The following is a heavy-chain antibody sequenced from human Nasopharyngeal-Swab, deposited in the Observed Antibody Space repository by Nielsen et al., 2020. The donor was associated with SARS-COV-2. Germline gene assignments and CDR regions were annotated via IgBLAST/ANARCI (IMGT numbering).Heavy chain of an antibody. CDR2: IKQGGTQQ. J-gene: IGHJ4*02. D-gene: IGHD2-2*01. V-gene: IGHV3-7*01. Sequence: GESLKISRAASGFTFSSYWMSWVRQAPGKGLEWVAHIKQGGTQQYYVDSVKGRFTISRDNAKNSLYLQMNSLRADDTAVYYCTRYCSTTSCPRGFDYWGQGTLVTVSS. CDR3: TRYCSTTSCPRGFDY. CDR1: GFTFSSYW.